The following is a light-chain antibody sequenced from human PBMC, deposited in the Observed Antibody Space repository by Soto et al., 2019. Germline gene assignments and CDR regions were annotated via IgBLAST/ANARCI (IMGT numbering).Light chain of an antibody. CDR1: KWGDKY. V-gene: IGLV3-1*01. Sequence: SYELTQPPSVSVSPGQTASITYSGDKWGDKYACWYQQKPGQSPVLVIYQHSKRPSGIPERFSGSNSGNTATLTISGTQAMDEADYYCQAWDSSTVVFGGGTKLTVL. CDR3: QAWDSSTVV. CDR2: QHS. J-gene: IGLJ2*01.